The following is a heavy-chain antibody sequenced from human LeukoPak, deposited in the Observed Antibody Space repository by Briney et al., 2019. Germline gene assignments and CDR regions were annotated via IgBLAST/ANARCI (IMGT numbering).Heavy chain of an antibody. V-gene: IGHV3-7*01. D-gene: IGHD6-13*01. Sequence: PGGSLRLSCVASGFTFSSRDWMTWVRQAPGKGLEWVANIKQDGSEKNYVDSVKGRFTISRDNAKNSVDLQMNSLRVEDTAVYYCARVAAAGTGIFVHFYYSMDIWGKGTTVTISS. CDR2: IKQDGSEK. CDR1: GFTFSSRDW. J-gene: IGHJ6*03. CDR3: ARVAAAGTGIFVHFYYSMDI.